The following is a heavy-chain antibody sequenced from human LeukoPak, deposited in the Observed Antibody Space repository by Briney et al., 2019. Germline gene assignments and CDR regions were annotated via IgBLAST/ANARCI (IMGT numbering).Heavy chain of an antibody. J-gene: IGHJ4*02. CDR3: ARSRKVAGPFDY. CDR2: IYYSGST. CDR1: GGSISSYY. Sequence: SETLSLTCTVSGGSISSYYWSWIRQPPGKGLEWIGYIYYSGSTNYNPSLKSRVTISVDTSKNQFSLKLSSVTAADTAVYYCARSRKVAGPFDYWGQGTLVIVSS. D-gene: IGHD6-19*01. V-gene: IGHV4-59*01.